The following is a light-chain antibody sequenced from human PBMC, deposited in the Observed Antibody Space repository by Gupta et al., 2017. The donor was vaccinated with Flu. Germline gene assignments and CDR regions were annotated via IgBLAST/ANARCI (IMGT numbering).Light chain of an antibody. CDR1: QVISKD. V-gene: IGKV1-39*01. J-gene: IGKJ5*01. Sequence: TLFLIAFLRDRVFITCRASQVISKDLKWYQQRPGKVPKLLIYDKGTAQSGVPSRFSGSGSGTDFSLTIRSLQPEDSATYYCLQSYSMPSTFGQGTQVDIK. CDR3: LQSYSMPST. CDR2: DKG.